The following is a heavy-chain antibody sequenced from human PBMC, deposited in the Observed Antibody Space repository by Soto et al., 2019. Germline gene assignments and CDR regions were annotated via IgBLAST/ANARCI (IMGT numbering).Heavy chain of an antibody. CDR2: IIPIFGTA. Sequence: SGQVSCKASGVTFSSYAISWVRQAPGQGLEWMGGIIPIFGTANYAQKFQGRVTITADKSTSTAYMELSSLRSEDTDEYYWASSKEGYYDSSGYYAWPYWGQGTLVTVSS. D-gene: IGHD3-22*01. CDR1: GVTFSSYA. J-gene: IGHJ4*02. CDR3: ASSKEGYYDSSGYYAWPY. V-gene: IGHV1-69*06.